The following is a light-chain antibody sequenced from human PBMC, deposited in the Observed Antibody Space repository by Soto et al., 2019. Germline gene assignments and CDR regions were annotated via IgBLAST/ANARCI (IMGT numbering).Light chain of an antibody. J-gene: IGLJ2*01. CDR2: GNS. Sequence: QLVLTQPPSVSGAPGQRVTISCTGSSSNIGAGYDVHWYQQLPGTAPKLLIYGNSNRPSGVPDRFSGPKSGTSASLAITGLQAEDEADYYCQSYDSSLDVVFGGGTKLTVL. V-gene: IGLV1-40*01. CDR1: SSNIGAGYD. CDR3: QSYDSSLDVV.